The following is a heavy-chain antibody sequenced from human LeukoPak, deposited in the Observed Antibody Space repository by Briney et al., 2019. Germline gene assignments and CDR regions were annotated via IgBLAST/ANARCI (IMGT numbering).Heavy chain of an antibody. V-gene: IGHV3-33*01. J-gene: IGHJ4*02. Sequence: GGSLRLSCAASGFTFSSYGMHWVRQAPGKGLEWVAVIWYDGSNKYYADSVKGRFTISRDNSKNTLYLQMNSLRAEDTAVYYCAGELNSGSYSRFDYWGQGTLVTVSS. CDR2: IWYDGSNK. CDR3: AGELNSGSYSRFDY. D-gene: IGHD1-26*01. CDR1: GFTFSSYG.